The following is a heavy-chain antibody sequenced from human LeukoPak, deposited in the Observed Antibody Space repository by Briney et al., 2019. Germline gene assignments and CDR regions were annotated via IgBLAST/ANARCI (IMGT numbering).Heavy chain of an antibody. Sequence: SETLSLTCTVSGGSISSRSYYWGWIRQPPGKGQEWIGSIYYSGITYYNPSLKSRVTISVDTSKNQFSLKLSSVTAADTAVYYCARLPRDSVTTRYYYYYYMDVWGKGTTVTVSS. J-gene: IGHJ6*03. D-gene: IGHD4-11*01. CDR2: IYYSGIT. CDR1: GGSISSRSYY. V-gene: IGHV4-39*01. CDR3: ARLPRDSVTTRYYYYYYMDV.